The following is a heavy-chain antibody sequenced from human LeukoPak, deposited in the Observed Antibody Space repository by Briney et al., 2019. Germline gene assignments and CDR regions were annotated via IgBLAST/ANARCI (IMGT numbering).Heavy chain of an antibody. CDR1: GFTFSSYA. V-gene: IGHV3-64*01. D-gene: IGHD3-3*01. CDR3: ARDCGYERDLPCY. Sequence: PGGSLRLSCAASGFTFSSYAMHWVRQAPGKGLEYVSAISSNGGSTYYANSVKGRFTISRDNSKNTLYLQMGSLRAEDMAVYYCARDCGYERDLPCYWGQGTLVAVSS. CDR2: ISSNGGST. J-gene: IGHJ4*02.